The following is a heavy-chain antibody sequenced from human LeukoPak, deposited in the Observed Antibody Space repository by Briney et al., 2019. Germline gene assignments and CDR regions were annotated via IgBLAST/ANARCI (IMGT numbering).Heavy chain of an antibody. D-gene: IGHD2-2*01. V-gene: IGHV4-39*07. CDR1: GGSISSSSYY. CDR3: ARLPHCSGSSCYPPGVYFEY. J-gene: IGHJ4*02. CDR2: MWHSGDT. Sequence: SETLSLTCTVSGGSISSSSYYWGWIRQPPGKGLEWIGSMWHSGDTYYNPSLKSRVTISVDTSKNQFSLKVTSVTAADTAVYICARLPHCSGSSCYPPGVYFEYWGPGALVTVSS.